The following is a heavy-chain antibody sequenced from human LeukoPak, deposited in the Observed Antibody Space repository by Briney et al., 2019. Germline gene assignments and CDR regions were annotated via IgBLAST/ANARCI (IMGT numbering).Heavy chain of an antibody. CDR3: ARGGHYYGSGSSFDY. CDR2: IYHSGST. D-gene: IGHD3-10*01. V-gene: IGHV4-30-2*01. Sequence: SETLSLTCAVSGGSISSGGYSWSWIRQPPGKGLEWIGYIYHSGSTYYNPSLKSRVTISVDRSKNQFSLKLSSVTAADTAVYYRARGGHYYGSGSSFDYWGQGTLVTVSS. J-gene: IGHJ4*02. CDR1: GGSISSGGYS.